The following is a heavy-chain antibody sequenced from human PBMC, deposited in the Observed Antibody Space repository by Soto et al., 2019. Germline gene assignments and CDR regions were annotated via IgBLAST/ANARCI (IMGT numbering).Heavy chain of an antibody. CDR2: IIPILGIA. D-gene: IGHD4-17*01. Sequence: ASVKVSCKASGGTFSSYPISWVRQAPGQGLEWMGRIIPILGIANYAQKFQGRVTITTDKSTSKAYMELSSLRSEDTAVYYCARDGGALRPTVTLDYWGQGTLVTVSS. CDR3: ARDGGALRPTVTLDY. CDR1: GGTFSSYP. V-gene: IGHV1-69*04. J-gene: IGHJ4*02.